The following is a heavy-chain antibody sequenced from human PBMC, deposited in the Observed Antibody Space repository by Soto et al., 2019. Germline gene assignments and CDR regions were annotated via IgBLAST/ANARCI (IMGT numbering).Heavy chain of an antibody. CDR3: TGITWFRGMDV. D-gene: IGHD3-10*01. J-gene: IGHJ6*02. Sequence: SPALSLTCVISGDSVSSNSAGWNWIRQSPSRGLEWLGRTYYKSKWNNDYALSVKSRITINPDTSKNQFSLHLYSVTPEDTAVYYCTGITWFRGMDVWCQGTPVTVS. CDR2: TYYKSKWNN. V-gene: IGHV6-1*01. CDR1: GDSVSSNSAG.